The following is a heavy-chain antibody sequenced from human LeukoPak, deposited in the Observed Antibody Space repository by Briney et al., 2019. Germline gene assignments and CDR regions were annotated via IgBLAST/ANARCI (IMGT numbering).Heavy chain of an antibody. CDR3: ARDAITMVRGVISTRYYFDY. Sequence: GASVKVSCKASGYTFTSYGISWVRQAPGQGLEWMGWISAYNGNTNYAQKLQGRVTMTTDRSTSTAYMELRSLRSDDTAVYYCARDAITMVRGVISTRYYFDYWGQGTLVTVSS. J-gene: IGHJ4*02. CDR1: GYTFTSYG. V-gene: IGHV1-18*01. CDR2: ISAYNGNT. D-gene: IGHD3-10*01.